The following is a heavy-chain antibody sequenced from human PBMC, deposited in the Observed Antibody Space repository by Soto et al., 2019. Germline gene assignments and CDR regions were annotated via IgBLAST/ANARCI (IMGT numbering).Heavy chain of an antibody. D-gene: IGHD1-26*01. J-gene: IGHJ4*02. Sequence: QITLKESGPTLVKPTQTLTLTCTFSGFSLTTDRVGVGWIRQPPGEALEWLAVIYWDDSKTYRPSLESRLTLTKDTSKNQVALTMTNMDSLDRATYYCAHAYGGRSLYWGQGTRVTVSS. CDR2: IYWDDSK. V-gene: IGHV2-5*02. CDR3: AHAYGGRSLY. CDR1: GFSLTTDRVG.